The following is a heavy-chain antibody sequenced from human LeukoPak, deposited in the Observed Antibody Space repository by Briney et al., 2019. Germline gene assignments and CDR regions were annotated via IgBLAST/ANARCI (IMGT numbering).Heavy chain of an antibody. CDR1: GGSISSSSYY. J-gene: IGHJ4*02. V-gene: IGHV4-39*07. D-gene: IGHD4/OR15-4a*01. CDR2: IYYSGST. Sequence: SETLSLTCTVSGGSISSSSYYWGWIRQPPGKGLEWIGSIYYSGSTYYNPSLKSRVTISVDTSKNRFSLKLSSVTAADTAVYYCARGGEPANLDYWGQGTLVTVSS. CDR3: ARGGEPANLDY.